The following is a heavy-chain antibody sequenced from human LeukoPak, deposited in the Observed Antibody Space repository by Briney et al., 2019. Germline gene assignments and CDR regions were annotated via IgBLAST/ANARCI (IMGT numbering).Heavy chain of an antibody. CDR3: ARDYTGGWNDY. CDR1: GFSFSSYE. J-gene: IGHJ4*02. V-gene: IGHV3-48*03. CDR2: ISASGTVT. Sequence: GGSLRLSCAASGFSFSSYEMNWVRQAPGKGLEWISYISASGTVTHYADSVEGRFTISRDNTRNSLYLQMNSLRDDDTAVYYCARDYTGGWNDYWGQGTLVTVSS. D-gene: IGHD7-27*01.